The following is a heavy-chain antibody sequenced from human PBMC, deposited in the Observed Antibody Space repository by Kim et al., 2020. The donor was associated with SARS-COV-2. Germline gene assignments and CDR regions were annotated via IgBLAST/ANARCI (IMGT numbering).Heavy chain of an antibody. J-gene: IGHJ4*02. Sequence: ADSVKVRFTISRDNSKNTLYLQMNSLRAEDTAVYYCARALGRGATTPFDYWGQGTLVTVSS. D-gene: IGHD1-26*01. CDR3: ARALGRGATTPFDY. V-gene: IGHV3-30*01.